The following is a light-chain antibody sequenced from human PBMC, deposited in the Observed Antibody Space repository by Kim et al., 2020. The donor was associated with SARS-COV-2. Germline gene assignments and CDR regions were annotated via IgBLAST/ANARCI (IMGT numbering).Light chain of an antibody. CDR2: YDS. V-gene: IGLV3-21*04. CDR1: NIGSKS. J-gene: IGLJ3*02. Sequence: APGKPTRITCGGNNIGSKSVHWYQQKPGQPPVLVIYYDSDRPSGIPERFSGSNSGNTATLTISSVEAGDEADYYCQVWDSSSDHRVFGGGTQLTVL. CDR3: QVWDSSSDHRV.